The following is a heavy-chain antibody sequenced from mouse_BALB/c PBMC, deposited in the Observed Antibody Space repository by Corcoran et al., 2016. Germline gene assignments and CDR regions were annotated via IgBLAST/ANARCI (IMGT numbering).Heavy chain of an antibody. J-gene: IGHJ4*01. CDR3: ARLYACTGMDY. CDR2: INPYNDGT. CDR1: GYTFTSYV. Sequence: EVQLQQSGPELVKHGASVKMSCKAYGYTFTSYVMHWVKQKPGQGLEWIGYINPYNDGTKYNEKFKGKATRTSDKSSSTAYMELSSLTSEEYAVYYCARLYACTGMDYWGQRTSVTVS. V-gene: IGHV1S136*01. D-gene: IGHD2-10*02.